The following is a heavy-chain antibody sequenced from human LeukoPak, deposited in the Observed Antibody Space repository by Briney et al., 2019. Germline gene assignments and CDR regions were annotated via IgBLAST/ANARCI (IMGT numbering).Heavy chain of an antibody. CDR1: GFIFSNYA. CDR3: AKWGYYDVLTGYYVSDF. Sequence: GGSLRLSCAASGFIFSNYAMYWVRKAPGKGLEWVSAISGRSDITYYADSVKGRFTLSRDSSKNTLYLQMNSLRAADTAVYYCAKWGYYDVLTGYYVSDFWGQGTLVTVSS. CDR2: ISGRSDIT. D-gene: IGHD3-9*01. J-gene: IGHJ4*02. V-gene: IGHV3-23*01.